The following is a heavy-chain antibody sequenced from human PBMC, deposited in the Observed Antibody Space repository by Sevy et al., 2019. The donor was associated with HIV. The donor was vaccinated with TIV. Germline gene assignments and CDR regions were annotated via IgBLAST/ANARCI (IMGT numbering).Heavy chain of an antibody. CDR3: AKDGTIAAAGTHFDY. CDR1: GFTFSSYG. V-gene: IGHV3-30*18. CDR2: ISYDGSNK. Sequence: GGSLRLSCVASGFTFSSYGMHWVRQAPGKGLEWVAVISYDGSNKYYADSVKGRFTISRDNSKNTLYLQMNSLRAEDTAVYYCAKDGTIAAAGTHFDYWGQGTLVTVSS. J-gene: IGHJ4*02. D-gene: IGHD6-13*01.